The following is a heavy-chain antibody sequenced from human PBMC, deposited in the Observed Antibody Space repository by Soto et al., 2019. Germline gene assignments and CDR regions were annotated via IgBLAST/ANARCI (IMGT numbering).Heavy chain of an antibody. J-gene: IGHJ6*02. Sequence: QLQLQESGPGLVKPSETLSLTCTVSGGSISSSSYYWGWIRQPPGKGLEWIGSIYYSGSTYYNPSLKSRVTISVDTSKNQFSLKLSFVTAADTAVYYCAREGALWEDYYYGMDVWGQGTTVTVSS. CDR3: AREGALWEDYYYGMDV. V-gene: IGHV4-39*02. CDR1: GGSISSSSYY. D-gene: IGHD1-26*01. CDR2: IYYSGST.